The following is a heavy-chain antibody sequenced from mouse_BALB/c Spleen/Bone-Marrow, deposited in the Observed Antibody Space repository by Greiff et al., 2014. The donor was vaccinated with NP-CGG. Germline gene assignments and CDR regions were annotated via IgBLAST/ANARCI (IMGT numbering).Heavy chain of an antibody. J-gene: IGHJ2*01. CDR3: AREGPTGKDY. Sequence: KLQESGGGLVQPGGSLRLSCATSGFTFTDYYMSWVRQPPGKALEWLGFIRNKANGYTTEYSASVKGRFTISRDNSQSILYLQMNTLRAEDSATYYCAREGPTGKDYWGQGTTLTVSS. CDR2: IRNKANGYTT. D-gene: IGHD4-1*02. V-gene: IGHV7-3*02. CDR1: GFTFTDYY.